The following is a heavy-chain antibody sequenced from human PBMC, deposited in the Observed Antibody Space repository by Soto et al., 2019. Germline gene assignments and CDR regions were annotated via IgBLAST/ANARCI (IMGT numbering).Heavy chain of an antibody. Sequence: SETLSLICSVSGGSISDSNYYWGWIRQPPGKGLEWIGTVYHSGNTYYNPSLKSRITISVDTSRNDFCLKVNCVCAADRAVNYSASVPRAAASGLHFFDPWVPVTLVPVSS. D-gene: IGHD6-13*01. CDR2: VYHSGNT. J-gene: IGHJ5*02. CDR1: GGSISDSNYY. CDR3: ASVPRAAASGLHFFDP. V-gene: IGHV4-39*01.